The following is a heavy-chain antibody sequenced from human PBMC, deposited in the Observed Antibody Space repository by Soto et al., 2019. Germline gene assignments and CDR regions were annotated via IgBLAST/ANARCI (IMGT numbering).Heavy chain of an antibody. D-gene: IGHD4-17*01. Sequence: PSETLSLTCTVSGGSISNYYWSWIRQPPGKGLEWIGYIYDSGSTNYNPSLKSRVTISVDTSKNQFSLKLSSVTAADTAVYYCARVRATVVYDAFDIWGQGTMVTVS. V-gene: IGHV4-59*01. CDR2: IYDSGST. J-gene: IGHJ3*02. CDR3: ARVRATVVYDAFDI. CDR1: GGSISNYY.